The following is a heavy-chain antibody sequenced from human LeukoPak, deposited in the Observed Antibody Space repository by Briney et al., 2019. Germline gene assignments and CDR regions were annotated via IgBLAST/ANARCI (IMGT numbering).Heavy chain of an antibody. CDR3: ARGGMVRGVIVYYYYGMDV. V-gene: IGHV4-34*01. CDR2: IYHTGST. CDR1: GGSFSGYY. D-gene: IGHD3-10*01. Sequence: SETLSLACAVYGGSFSGYYWSWIRQPPGKGLEWIGEIYHTGSTNYNPSLKSRVTISVDKSKNQFSLKLSSVTAADTAVYYCARGGMVRGVIVYYYYGMDVWGKGTTVTVSS. J-gene: IGHJ6*04.